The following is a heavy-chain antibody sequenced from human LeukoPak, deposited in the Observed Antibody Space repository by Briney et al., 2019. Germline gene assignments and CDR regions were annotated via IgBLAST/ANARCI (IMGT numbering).Heavy chain of an antibody. D-gene: IGHD6-13*01. CDR2: IFYSGSP. V-gene: IGHV4-59*12. J-gene: IGHJ4*02. CDR3: ARVGHIVATGTYDY. CDR1: GDSISSYY. Sequence: SETLSLTCTVSGDSISSYYWSWIRQPPGKGLEWIGNIFYSGSPNYNPSLKSRVTTSFDTSKNQFSLKLSFVTAADTAVYYCARVGHIVATGTYDYWGQGTLVTVSS.